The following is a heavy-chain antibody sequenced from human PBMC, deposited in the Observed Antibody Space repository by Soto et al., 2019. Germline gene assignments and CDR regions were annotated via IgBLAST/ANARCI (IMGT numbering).Heavy chain of an antibody. V-gene: IGHV4-59*01. CDR1: GGSISSYY. J-gene: IGHJ6*02. D-gene: IGHD2-2*01. Sequence: SETLSLTCTVSGGSISSYYWSWIRQPPGKGLEWIGYIYYSGSTNYNPSLKSRVTISVDTSKNQFSLKLSSVTAADTAVYYCARDPLFRGYDRTDYYYYGMDVWGQGTTVTVSS. CDR2: IYYSGST. CDR3: ARDPLFRGYDRTDYYYYGMDV.